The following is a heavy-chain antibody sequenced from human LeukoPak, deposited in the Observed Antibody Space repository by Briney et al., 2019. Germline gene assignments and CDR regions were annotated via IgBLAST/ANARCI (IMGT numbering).Heavy chain of an antibody. D-gene: IGHD3-3*02. Sequence: SETLSLTCTVSGGSFTTHYWSWIRQPPGKGLEWIGYISYIGSTNYNPSLKSRVTISIDTSKNEVSLMLTSVTAADTAVYYCASDSISVNAFDAWGQGTMVTVSS. J-gene: IGHJ3*01. CDR3: ASDSISVNAFDA. CDR2: ISYIGST. V-gene: IGHV4-59*11. CDR1: GGSFTTHY.